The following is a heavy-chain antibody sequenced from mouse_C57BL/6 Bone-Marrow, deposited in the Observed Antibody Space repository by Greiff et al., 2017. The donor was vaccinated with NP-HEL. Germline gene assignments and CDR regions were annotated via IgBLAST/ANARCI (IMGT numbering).Heavy chain of an antibody. J-gene: IGHJ4*01. CDR2: IWRGGSA. V-gene: IGHV2-5*01. CDR1: GFSLTSYG. CDR3: AKIGTGTTAMDY. Sequence: QVQLKQSGPGLVQPSQSLSITCTVSGFSLTSYGVHWVRQSPGKGLEWLGVIWRGGSADYNAAFMSRLSITKDNSKSQVFFKMSSLQADDTAISYCAKIGTGTTAMDYWGQGTSVTVSS. D-gene: IGHD4-1*01.